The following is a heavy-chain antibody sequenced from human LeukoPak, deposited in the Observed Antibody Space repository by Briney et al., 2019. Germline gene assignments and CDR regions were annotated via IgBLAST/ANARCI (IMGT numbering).Heavy chain of an antibody. CDR1: GGSFSCYY. CDR3: ARGGLQHYYGSGSHDY. V-gene: IGHV4-34*01. Sequence: SETLSLTCAVYGGSFSCYYWSWIRRPPGKGLEWIGEINHSGRTNYNPSLKSRATISVDTSKNHFSLKLSSVTAADTAVYYCARGGLQHYYGSGSHDYWGQGTLVTVSS. J-gene: IGHJ4*02. D-gene: IGHD3-10*01. CDR2: INHSGRT.